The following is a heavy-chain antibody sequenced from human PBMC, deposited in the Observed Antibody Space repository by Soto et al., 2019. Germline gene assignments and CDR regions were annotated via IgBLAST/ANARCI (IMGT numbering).Heavy chain of an antibody. Sequence: GGSLRLSCTASGFTFSSYWMHWVRQAPGKGLVWVSRINGDGSIYYADSVQGRFTISRDNAKNSLFLQMNSLRAEDSGIYFCVRGNYEKSIDYWGQGTRVTVSS. CDR2: INGDGSI. J-gene: IGHJ4*02. CDR1: GFTFSSYW. CDR3: VRGNYEKSIDY. V-gene: IGHV3-74*01. D-gene: IGHD3-16*01.